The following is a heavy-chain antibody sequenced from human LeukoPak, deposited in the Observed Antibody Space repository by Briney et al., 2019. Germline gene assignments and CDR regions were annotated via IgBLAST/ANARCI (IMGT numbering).Heavy chain of an antibody. Sequence: GGSLRLFCAASGFTFSSYGMHWVRQAPGKGLEWLAFIRYDGSNKYYADSVKGRFTIAKDNSKNTLYLQMNSLRAEDTAVYCCAKDRCTNGVCSPDIWGQETMVTVSS. CDR2: IRYDGSNK. J-gene: IGHJ3*02. CDR1: GFTFSSYG. CDR3: AKDRCTNGVCSPDI. D-gene: IGHD2-8*01. V-gene: IGHV3-30*02.